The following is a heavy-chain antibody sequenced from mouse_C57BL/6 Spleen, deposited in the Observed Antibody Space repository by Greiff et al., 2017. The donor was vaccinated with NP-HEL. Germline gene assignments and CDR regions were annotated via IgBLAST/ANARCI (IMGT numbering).Heavy chain of an antibody. J-gene: IGHJ2*01. Sequence: VQLQQSDAELVKPGASVKISCKVSGYTFTDHTIHWMKQRPEQGLEWIGYIYPRDGSTKYNEKFKGKATLTADKSSSTAYMQLNSLTSEDSAVYFWAREGDYYGSSLYFDYWGQGTTLTVSS. V-gene: IGHV1-78*01. D-gene: IGHD1-1*01. CDR3: AREGDYYGSSLYFDY. CDR2: IYPRDGST. CDR1: GYTFTDHT.